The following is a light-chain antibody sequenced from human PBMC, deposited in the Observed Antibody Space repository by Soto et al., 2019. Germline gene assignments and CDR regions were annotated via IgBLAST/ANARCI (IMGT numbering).Light chain of an antibody. CDR1: QSVSSSY. V-gene: IGKV3-20*01. J-gene: IGKJ5*01. CDR2: GAS. CDR3: QQYGSSPLIS. Sequence: EIVLSQSPGTLSLSPGERATLSCRASQSVSSSYLTWYQQKPGQAPRLLIFGASKRATGIPDRFSGSGSGRDFTLTISGLEPEDFAVYYCQQYGSSPLISFGQRARLEI.